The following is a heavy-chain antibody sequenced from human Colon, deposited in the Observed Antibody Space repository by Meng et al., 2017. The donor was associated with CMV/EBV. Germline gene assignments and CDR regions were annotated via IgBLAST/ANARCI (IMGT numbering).Heavy chain of an antibody. D-gene: IGHD3-3*01. CDR3: TTDPIVDDDFWGHGFNY. J-gene: IGHJ4*02. V-gene: IGHV3-15*01. CDR2: IKSKTYSATT. CDR1: GFTFNNAW. Sequence: GGSLRLSCAASGFTFNNAWMSWVRQAPGKGLEWVGRIKSKTYSATTDYAAPVTGRFTISRDDSINTLYLQMDSLKTEDTAIYYCTTDPIVDDDFWGHGFNYWGQGILVTVSS.